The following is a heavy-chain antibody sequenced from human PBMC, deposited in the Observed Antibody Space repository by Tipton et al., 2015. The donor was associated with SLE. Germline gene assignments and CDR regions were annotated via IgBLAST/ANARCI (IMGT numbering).Heavy chain of an antibody. CDR3: AGLYSSSWLPFGYYYGMYV. D-gene: IGHD6-13*01. V-gene: IGHV4-34*01. CDR1: GGSFSGYY. CDR2: INHSGST. Sequence: TLSLTCAVYGGSFSGYYWSWIRQPPGKGLEWIGEINHSGSTNYNPSLKSRVTISVDTSKNQFSLKLSSVTAADTAVYYCAGLYSSSWLPFGYYYGMYVWGQGTTVTVSS. J-gene: IGHJ6*02.